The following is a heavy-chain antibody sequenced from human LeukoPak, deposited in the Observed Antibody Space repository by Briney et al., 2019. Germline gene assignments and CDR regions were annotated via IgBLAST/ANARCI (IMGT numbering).Heavy chain of an antibody. CDR3: ARERMVRGVITYPFDY. CDR2: INHSGST. V-gene: IGHV4-30-2*01. D-gene: IGHD3-10*01. J-gene: IGHJ4*02. Sequence: SQTLSLTCAVSGGSISSGGYSWSWIRQPPGKGLEWIGEINHSGSTYYNPSLKSRVTISVDTSKNQFSLKLSSVTAADTAVYYCARERMVRGVITYPFDYWGQGTLVTVSS. CDR1: GGSISSGGYS.